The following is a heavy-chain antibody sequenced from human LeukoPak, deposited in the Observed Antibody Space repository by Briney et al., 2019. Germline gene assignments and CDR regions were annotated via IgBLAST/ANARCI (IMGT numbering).Heavy chain of an antibody. CDR3: ARGPRYSFY. V-gene: IGHV3-53*01. J-gene: IGHJ4*02. D-gene: IGHD6-13*01. Sequence: GGSRRLSCAASGFIVSHNYTTWVRQAPGKGLEWISVIYIDGTTYYADSVKGRFTISRDQANNTLYLQMNTLRDEDTAVYYCARGPRYSFYWGQGTLVSVSS. CDR2: IYIDGTT. CDR1: GFIVSHNY.